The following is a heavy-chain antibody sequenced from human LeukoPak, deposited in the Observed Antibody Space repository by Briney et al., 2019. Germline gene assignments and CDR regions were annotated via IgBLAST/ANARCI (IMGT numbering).Heavy chain of an antibody. CDR2: ISGSGGST. J-gene: IGHJ4*02. CDR3: ARGDIVVVPAAFLFDC. D-gene: IGHD2-2*01. CDR1: GFTFSSYA. Sequence: GGSLRLSCAASGFTFSSYAMSWVRQAPGKGREWVSAISGSGGSTYYADSVKGRFTISRDNAKYSLYLQMNSLRAEDTAVYYCARGDIVVVPAAFLFDCWVQGTLVTVSS. V-gene: IGHV3-23*01.